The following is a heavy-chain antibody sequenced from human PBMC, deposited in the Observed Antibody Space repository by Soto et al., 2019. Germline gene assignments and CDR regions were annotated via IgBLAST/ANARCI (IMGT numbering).Heavy chain of an antibody. CDR1: GGCISSSSYY. CDR3: ARVVVVPAKVWFDP. V-gene: IGHV4-39*01. J-gene: IGHJ5*02. CDR2: IYYSGST. Sequence: QLQLQESGPGLVKPSETLSLTCTVSGGCISSSSYYWGWIRQPPGKGLEWIGSIYYSGSTYYNPSLKSRVTISVDTSKNQFSLKLSSVTAADTAVYYCARVVVVPAKVWFDPWGQGTLVTVSS. D-gene: IGHD2-2*01.